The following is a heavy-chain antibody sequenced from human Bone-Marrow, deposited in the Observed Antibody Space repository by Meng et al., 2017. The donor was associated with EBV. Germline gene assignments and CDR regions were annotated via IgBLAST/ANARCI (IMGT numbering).Heavy chain of an antibody. Sequence: QVQLVRLGAEVKKPGSSVKVSCKASGGTFSSYAISWVRQAPGQGLEWMGGIIPIFGTANYAQKFQGRVTITADESTSTAHMELSSLRSEDTAVYYCARVNIVVKGFDPWGQGTLVTVSS. J-gene: IGHJ5*02. CDR3: ARVNIVVKGFDP. CDR1: GGTFSSYA. CDR2: IIPIFGTA. D-gene: IGHD2-15*01. V-gene: IGHV1-69*01.